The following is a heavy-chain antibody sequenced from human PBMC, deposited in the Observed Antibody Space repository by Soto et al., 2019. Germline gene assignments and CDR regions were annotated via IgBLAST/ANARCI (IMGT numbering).Heavy chain of an antibody. CDR1: GDSISSGNKY. CDR3: ARVPSPFDYYYAMDV. D-gene: IGHD3-16*01. J-gene: IGHJ6*02. V-gene: IGHV4-30-4*01. CDR2: IFSSGTT. Sequence: QVQLRESGPGLVMPSQTLSLTCTVSGDSISSGNKYWSWIRQPPGKGLEWIGYIFSSGTTYYNPSLKSRLNMSLDASHNQFSLKLNSLTDADTAVYFCARVPSPFDYYYAMDVWGQGTTVTVSS.